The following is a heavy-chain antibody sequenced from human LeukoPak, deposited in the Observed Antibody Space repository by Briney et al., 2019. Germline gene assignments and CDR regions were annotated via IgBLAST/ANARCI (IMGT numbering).Heavy chain of an antibody. J-gene: IGHJ3*02. D-gene: IGHD3-10*01. CDR3: GRHGGATMVRGVLVDGFDI. CDR2: VFHSGIT. Sequence: SETLSLTCTVSGGSISSYYWSWIRQPPGRGLEGIGYVFHSGITNYNPSLKSRVTMSVDRTKNQFSLKLSSVTAADTAVYYCGRHGGATMVRGVLVDGFDIWGQGTMVTVSS. V-gene: IGHV4-59*08. CDR1: GGSISSYY.